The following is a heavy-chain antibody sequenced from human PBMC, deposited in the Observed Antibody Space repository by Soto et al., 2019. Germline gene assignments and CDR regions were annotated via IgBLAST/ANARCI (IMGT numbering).Heavy chain of an antibody. CDR3: ARGITMIVVVIPYDAFDI. J-gene: IGHJ3*02. V-gene: IGHV1-46*01. D-gene: IGHD3-22*01. Sequence: ASVKVSCKASGYTFTSYYMHWVRQAPGQGLEWMGIINPSGGSTSCAQKFQGRVTMTRDTSTSTVYMELSSLRSEDTAVYYCARGITMIVVVIPYDAFDIWGQGTMVTVSS. CDR1: GYTFTSYY. CDR2: INPSGGST.